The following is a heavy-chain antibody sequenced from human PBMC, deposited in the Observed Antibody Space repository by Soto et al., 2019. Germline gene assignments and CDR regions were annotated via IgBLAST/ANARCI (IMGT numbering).Heavy chain of an antibody. D-gene: IGHD3-10*01. CDR1: GYTFTSYD. Sequence: EASVKVSCKASGYTFTSYDINWVRQATGQGLEWMGWMNPNSGNTGYAQKFQGRVTMTRNTSISTAYMELSSLRSEDTAVYYCARDGMVRRNYYYYMDVWGKGTTVTVSS. CDR3: ARDGMVRRNYYYYMDV. CDR2: MNPNSGNT. V-gene: IGHV1-8*01. J-gene: IGHJ6*03.